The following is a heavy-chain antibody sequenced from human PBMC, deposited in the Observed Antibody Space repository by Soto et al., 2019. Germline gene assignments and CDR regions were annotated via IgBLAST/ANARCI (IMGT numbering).Heavy chain of an antibody. CDR3: ARAITGYSSSWYGYYYGMDV. CDR1: GFTVSSDA. D-gene: IGHD6-13*01. J-gene: IGHJ6*02. CDR2: IGGTDSKT. V-gene: IGHV3-23*01. Sequence: QPXGCMTLSCAASGFTVSSDAMSGVRQAPGKGLEWVAAIGGTDSKTYYADSVKGRFTISRDNSENTLYLQMSRLRAEDTAVYYCARAITGYSSSWYGYYYGMDVWGQRTTVTFSS.